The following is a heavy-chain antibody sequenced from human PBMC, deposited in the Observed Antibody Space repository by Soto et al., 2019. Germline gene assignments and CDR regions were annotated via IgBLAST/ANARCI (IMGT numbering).Heavy chain of an antibody. CDR2: INHSGST. J-gene: IGHJ4*02. CDR1: GGSFSGHY. CDR3: ARGIKIIVAPDKYSFDS. V-gene: IGHV4-34*01. D-gene: IGHD5-12*01. Sequence: QVQLQQWGAGLLKPSETLSLTCAVYGGSFSGHYWSWIRQPPGKGLEWIGEINHSGSTNQNPSLKSRLSISVDTSKTQFSLKLRSVTAADTAVYYCARGIKIIVAPDKYSFDSWGQGTLVTVSS.